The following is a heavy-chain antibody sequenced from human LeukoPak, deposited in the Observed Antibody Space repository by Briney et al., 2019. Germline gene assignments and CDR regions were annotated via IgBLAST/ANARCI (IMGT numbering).Heavy chain of an antibody. V-gene: IGHV6-1*01. CDR2: TYYRSKWSF. Sequence: SQTPSLTCAISGDSIFTNNVAWNWIRQSPSRGLEWLGRTYYRSKWSFDYAVSVKGRITINADTSKNQFSLQLSSVTPEDTAVYYCARGKYTSFDNWGQGTLVTVSS. CDR1: GDSIFTNNVA. D-gene: IGHD6-6*01. CDR3: ARGKYTSFDN. J-gene: IGHJ4*02.